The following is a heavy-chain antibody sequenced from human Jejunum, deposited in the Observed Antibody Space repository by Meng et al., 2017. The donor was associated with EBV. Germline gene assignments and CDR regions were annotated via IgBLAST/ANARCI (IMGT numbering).Heavy chain of an antibody. D-gene: IGHD3-22*01. Sequence: QVQLVESGXGVVQPGXSLILSCSASGFIFSNYGMHLVRQAPGKGLEWVAVTSAVGGLTYYTDSVKGRFTISRDNSRNTVYLQMYSLRTEDTAVYFCAKDLRSTGYYSSFDTWGQGTLVTVSS. CDR2: TSAVGGLT. V-gene: IGHV3-30*18. CDR3: AKDLRSTGYYSSFDT. J-gene: IGHJ4*02. CDR1: GFIFSNYG.